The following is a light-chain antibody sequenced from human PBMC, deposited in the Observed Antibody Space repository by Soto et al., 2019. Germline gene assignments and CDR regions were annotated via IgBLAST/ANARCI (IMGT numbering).Light chain of an antibody. CDR3: QMYNRAPWT. J-gene: IGKJ1*01. CDR1: QGISNS. Sequence: QMTQSPSSLSASVGDRVTITCRAIQGISNSLACYQHKPGKVPQLLIYAASTLQSGVPSRFSGSGSGTDFTLTISSLPPEDVATYYFQMYNRAPWTFGQGTKVAIK. V-gene: IGKV1-27*01. CDR2: AAS.